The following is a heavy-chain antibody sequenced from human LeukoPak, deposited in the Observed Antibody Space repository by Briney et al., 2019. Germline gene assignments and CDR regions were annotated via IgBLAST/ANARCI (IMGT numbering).Heavy chain of an antibody. CDR2: ISYDGSNK. CDR1: GFTFSSYA. CDR3: ARVGGSTVTSGY. Sequence: GGSLRLSCAASGFTFSSYAMHWVRQAPGKGLEWVAVISYDGSNKYYADSVKGRFTISRDNSKNTLYLQMNSLGAEDTAVYYCARVGGSTVTSGYWGQGTLVTVSS. J-gene: IGHJ4*02. V-gene: IGHV3-30*04. D-gene: IGHD4-17*01.